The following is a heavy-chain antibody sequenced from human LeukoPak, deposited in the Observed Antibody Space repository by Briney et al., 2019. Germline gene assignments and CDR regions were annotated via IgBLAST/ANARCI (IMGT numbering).Heavy chain of an antibody. V-gene: IGHV3-11*01. Sequence: GGSLRLSCAASGFTFSDYYMSWIRQAPGKGLEWVSYISSSHSTRYYADSVKGRFSISRDNAKNSLYLQLNSLRAEDTAVYYCARDRTAFDWLFTDWSQGTLVTVSS. CDR3: ARDRTAFDWLFTD. D-gene: IGHD3-9*01. CDR1: GFTFSDYY. J-gene: IGHJ4*02. CDR2: ISSSHSTR.